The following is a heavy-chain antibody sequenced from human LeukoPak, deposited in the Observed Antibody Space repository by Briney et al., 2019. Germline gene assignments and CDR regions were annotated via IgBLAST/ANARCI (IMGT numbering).Heavy chain of an antibody. CDR1: GFTFSSYS. CDR2: ISSSSSYI. Sequence: GGSLRLSCAASGFTFSSYSMNWVRQAPGKGLEWVSCISSSSSYIYYADSVKGRFTISRDNAKNSLYLQMNSLRAEDTAVYYCARADDYGDNRYYFDYWGQGTLVTVSS. CDR3: ARADDYGDNRYYFDY. D-gene: IGHD4-17*01. V-gene: IGHV3-21*01. J-gene: IGHJ4*02.